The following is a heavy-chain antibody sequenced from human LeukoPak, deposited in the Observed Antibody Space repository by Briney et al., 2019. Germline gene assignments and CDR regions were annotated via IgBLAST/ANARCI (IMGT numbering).Heavy chain of an antibody. CDR3: ARGPYGGYDYSGFDY. Sequence: SETLSLTCTVSGGSISSYYWSWIRQPPGKGLEWIGYIYYSGSTNYNPSLKSRVTISVDTSKNQFSLKLSSVTAADTAVYYCARGPYGGYDYSGFDYWGQGTLVTVSS. CDR1: GGSISSYY. CDR2: IYYSGST. D-gene: IGHD5-12*01. V-gene: IGHV4-59*01. J-gene: IGHJ4*02.